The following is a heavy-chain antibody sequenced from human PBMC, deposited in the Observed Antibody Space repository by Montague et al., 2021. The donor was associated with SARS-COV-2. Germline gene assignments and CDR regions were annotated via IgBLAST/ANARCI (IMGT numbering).Heavy chain of an antibody. CDR1: GGSVRSAIYY. D-gene: IGHD1-26*01. CDR2: VYYTGRT. Sequence: SETLSLTCAVSGGSVRSAIYYWGWIRQPPEKGLKWIGRVYYTGRTSYNSSLMGRVTISVDTSQNQFSLKLNSVTAADTAVYFCARHKRVVEREPLGGMDVWGQGTTVIVSS. CDR3: ARHKRVVEREPLGGMDV. J-gene: IGHJ6*02. V-gene: IGHV4-39*01.